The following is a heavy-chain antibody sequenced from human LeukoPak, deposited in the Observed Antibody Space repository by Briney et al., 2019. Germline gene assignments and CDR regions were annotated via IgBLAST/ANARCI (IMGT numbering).Heavy chain of an antibody. CDR3: AREALRADFWSGYYDY. D-gene: IGHD3-3*01. Sequence: GGSLRLSCAASGFTFSSYSMNWVRQAPGKGLEWVSYISSSSSAIYYADSVKGRFTISRDNAKNSLYLQMNSLRAEDTAVYYWAREALRADFWSGYYDYWGQGTLVTVSS. V-gene: IGHV3-48*01. J-gene: IGHJ4*02. CDR2: ISSSSSAI. CDR1: GFTFSSYS.